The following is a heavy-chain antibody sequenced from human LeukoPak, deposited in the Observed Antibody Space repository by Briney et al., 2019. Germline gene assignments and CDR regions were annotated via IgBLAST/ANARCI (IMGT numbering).Heavy chain of an antibody. J-gene: IGHJ4*02. Sequence: GGSLRLSCAASGFTFSSYSMNWVRQAPGKGLEWVSYISSSSSTIYYADSVKGRFTISRDNAKNSLYLQMNSLRDEDTAVYYCARKSYGSGSYYLDFWGQGTLVTVSS. CDR2: ISSSSSTI. V-gene: IGHV3-48*02. CDR3: ARKSYGSGSYYLDF. CDR1: GFTFSSYS. D-gene: IGHD3-10*01.